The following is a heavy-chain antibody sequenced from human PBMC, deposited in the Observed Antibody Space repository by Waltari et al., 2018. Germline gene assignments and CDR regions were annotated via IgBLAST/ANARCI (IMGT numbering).Heavy chain of an antibody. CDR3: ARKRWLQSVGDWFDP. CDR2: INPSGGST. J-gene: IGHJ5*02. CDR1: GYTFTSYY. V-gene: IGHV1-46*01. Sequence: QVQLVQSGAEVKKPGASVKVSCKASGYTFTSYYMHWVRQAPGQGLEWMGIINPSGGSTSYAQKFQGRVTMTRDTSTSTVYMELSSLRSEDTAVYYCARKRWLQSVGDWFDPWGQGTLVTVSS. D-gene: IGHD1-26*01.